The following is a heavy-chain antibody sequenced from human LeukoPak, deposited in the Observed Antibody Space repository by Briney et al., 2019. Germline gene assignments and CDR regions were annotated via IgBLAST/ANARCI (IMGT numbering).Heavy chain of an antibody. CDR1: GESFSGPY. J-gene: IGHJ6*03. Sequence: SETLSLTCAVYGESFSGPYWSWIRQPPGKGLEWIGEINDSGSSHYIPSLKSRVTMSVDTSKNQFSLKLSSVTAADTAVYYCARSFQGSGYYYFYYLDVWGKGTTVTVSS. CDR2: INDSGSS. V-gene: IGHV4-34*01. CDR3: ARSFQGSGYYYFYYLDV. D-gene: IGHD2-15*01.